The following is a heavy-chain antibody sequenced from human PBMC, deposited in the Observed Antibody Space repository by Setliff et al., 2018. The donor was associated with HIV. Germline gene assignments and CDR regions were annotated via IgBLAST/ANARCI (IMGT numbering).Heavy chain of an antibody. J-gene: IGHJ4*02. CDR2: VDPEDGET. CDR3: ATVRIVGATEFDY. Sequence: GASVKVSCKASGYTFTNYFMHWVRQAPGEGLEWVGRVDPEDGETRYAMKFQCSVTISADTSTDTTYLSLNSLRSQDTAVYYCATVRIVGATEFDYWGQGTVVTVSS. D-gene: IGHD1-26*01. CDR1: GYTFTNYF. V-gene: IGHV1-69-2*01.